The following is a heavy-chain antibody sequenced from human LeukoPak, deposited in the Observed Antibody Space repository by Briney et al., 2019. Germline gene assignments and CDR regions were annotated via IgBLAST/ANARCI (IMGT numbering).Heavy chain of an antibody. J-gene: IGHJ5*02. Sequence: MPSETLSLTCTVSGGSISSYYWSWIRQPAGKGLEWIGRIYTSGSTNYNPSLKSRVTMSVDTSKNQFSLKLSSVTAADTAVYYCARDVGYYPLNWFDPWGQGTLVTVSS. D-gene: IGHD3-22*01. CDR1: GGSISSYY. CDR2: IYTSGST. V-gene: IGHV4-4*07. CDR3: ARDVGYYPLNWFDP.